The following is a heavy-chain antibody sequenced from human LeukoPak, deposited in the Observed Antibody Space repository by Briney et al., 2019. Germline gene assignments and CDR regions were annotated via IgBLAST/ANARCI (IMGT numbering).Heavy chain of an antibody. CDR3: ARVSIGAAAYSFDY. D-gene: IGHD6-13*01. Sequence: GGSLRLSCAASGFTFSSYWMHWVRQAPGKGLVWVSRINSDGSSTSYADSVKGRFTISRDNAQNSLYLQMNSLRAEDTAVYYCARVSIGAAAYSFDYWGQGTLVTVSS. V-gene: IGHV3-74*01. CDR2: INSDGSST. J-gene: IGHJ4*02. CDR1: GFTFSSYW.